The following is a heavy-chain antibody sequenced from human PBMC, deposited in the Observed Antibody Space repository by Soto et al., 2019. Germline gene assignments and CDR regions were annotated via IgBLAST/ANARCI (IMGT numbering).Heavy chain of an antibody. CDR2: INHSGSK. D-gene: IGHD6-13*01. CDR3: ARGSIAAAGGLYYYYYYGMDV. J-gene: IGHJ6*02. CDR1: GGSFSGYY. V-gene: IGHV4-34*01. Sequence: SETLSLTCAVYGGSFSGYYWSWIRQPPGKGLEWIGEINHSGSKNYNPSLKSRVTISVDTYKNQFSLKLSSVTAADTAVYYCARGSIAAAGGLYYYYYYGMDVWGQGTTVT.